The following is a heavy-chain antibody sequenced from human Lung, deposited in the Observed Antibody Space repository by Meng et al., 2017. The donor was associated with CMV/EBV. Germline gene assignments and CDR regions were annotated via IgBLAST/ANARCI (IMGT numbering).Heavy chain of an antibody. Sequence: QVHLLQSGPGVKKPGASVRVSCKASGYPFGRYGICWVRQAPGQGLEWMGWFVNYVDTYPAPKFQGRVTMTTDTHTNTAFMELRSLTSDDTAVYYCASGTPGRSYCDYWGQGTLVTVSS. V-gene: IGHV1-18*01. CDR3: ASGTPGRSYCDY. D-gene: IGHD2-15*01. J-gene: IGHJ4*02. CDR1: GYPFGRYG. CDR2: FVNYVDT.